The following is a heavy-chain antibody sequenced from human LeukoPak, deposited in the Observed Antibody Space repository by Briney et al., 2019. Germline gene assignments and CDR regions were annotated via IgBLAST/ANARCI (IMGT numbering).Heavy chain of an antibody. V-gene: IGHV3-7*01. CDR2: INEHGGDM. J-gene: IGHJ4*02. CDR3: ARDLFTEGEDY. CDR1: GFTFSSYW. Sequence: GGSLRLSCAASGFTFSSYWMSWVRQAPGKGLEWVANINEHGGDMYYVAAVKGRFTISRDNAKNSLYLQMNSLRADDTAVYYCARDLFTEGEDYWGQGTLVTVSS. D-gene: IGHD3-16*01.